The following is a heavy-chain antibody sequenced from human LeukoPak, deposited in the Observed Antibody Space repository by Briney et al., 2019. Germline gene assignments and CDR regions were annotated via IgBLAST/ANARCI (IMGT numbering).Heavy chain of an antibody. Sequence: PSETLSLTCTVSGGSISSGDYYWSWIRQPPGKGLEWIGYIYYSGSTYYNPSLKSRVTISVDTSKNQFSLKLSSVTAADTAVYYCARPTTYPWYSDLWGRGTLVTVSS. J-gene: IGHJ2*01. CDR1: GGSISSGDYY. V-gene: IGHV4-30-4*02. CDR2: IYYSGST. CDR3: ARPTTYPWYSDL. D-gene: IGHD2/OR15-2a*01.